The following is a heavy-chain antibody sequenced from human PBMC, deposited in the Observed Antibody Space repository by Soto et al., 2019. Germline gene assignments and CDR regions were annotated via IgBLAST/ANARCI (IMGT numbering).Heavy chain of an antibody. J-gene: IGHJ3*02. CDR3: ARQRRPSSSGTRNDAFDI. CDR2: IYPGDSDT. D-gene: IGHD6-13*01. V-gene: IGHV5-51*01. Sequence: GESLKISCKGSGYSFTSYWISWVRQMPGKGLEWMGIIYPGDSDTRYSPSFQGQVTISADKSSSTAYLQGSSLKSAGTAMYYCARQRRPSSSGTRNDAFDIWGQGTMVTGSS. CDR1: GYSFTSYW.